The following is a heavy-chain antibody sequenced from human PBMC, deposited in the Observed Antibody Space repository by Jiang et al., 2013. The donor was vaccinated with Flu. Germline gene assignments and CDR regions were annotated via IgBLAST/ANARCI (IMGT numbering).Heavy chain of an antibody. V-gene: IGHV3-48*02. Sequence: VQLLESGGGLVQPGGSLRLSCAASGFTFSSYSMNWVRQAPGKGLEWVSYISSSSSTIYYADSVKGRFTISRDNAKNSLYLQMNSLRDEDTAVYYCARDSYDFWSGYSYYYYGMDVWGQGTTVTVSS. CDR1: GFTFSSYS. J-gene: IGHJ6*02. CDR2: ISSSSSTI. CDR3: ARDSYDFWSGYSYYYYGMDV. D-gene: IGHD3-3*01.